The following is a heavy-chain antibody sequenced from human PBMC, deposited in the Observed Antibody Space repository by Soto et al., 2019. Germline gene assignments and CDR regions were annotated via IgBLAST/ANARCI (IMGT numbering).Heavy chain of an antibody. J-gene: IGHJ4*02. D-gene: IGHD5-12*01. V-gene: IGHV3-7*01. CDR2: IKQDGSEK. CDR1: GFAFSGYW. CDR3: ARATSVDAY. Sequence: EVQLVESGGDLVQPGGSLRLSCAASGFAFSGYWMSWVRQAPGKXLEGVANIKQDGSEKYYVDSVKGRFTISRDNAKNSLYLQMNSLRVEDTAVYYCARATSVDAYWGQGTLVTVSS.